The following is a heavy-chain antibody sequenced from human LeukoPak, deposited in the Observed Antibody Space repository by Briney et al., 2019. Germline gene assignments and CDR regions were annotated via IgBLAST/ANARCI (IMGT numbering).Heavy chain of an antibody. CDR2: INHSGST. V-gene: IGHV4-34*01. D-gene: IGHD2-15*01. CDR3: ARALGFGNCSGGSCYGYYYYYMDV. Sequence: PSETLSLTCAVYGGSLSGYYWSWIRQPPGKGLEWIGEINHSGSTNYNPSLKSRVTISVDTSKNQFSLKLSSVTAADTAVYYCARALGFGNCSGGSCYGYYYYYMDVWGKGTTVTVSS. CDR1: GGSLSGYY. J-gene: IGHJ6*03.